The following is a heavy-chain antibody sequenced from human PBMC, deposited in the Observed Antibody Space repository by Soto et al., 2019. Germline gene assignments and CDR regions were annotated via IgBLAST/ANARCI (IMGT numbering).Heavy chain of an antibody. Sequence: PGGSLRLSCAASGFTFSSYAMSWVRQAPGKGLEWVSAISGSGGSTYYADSVKGRFTISRDNSKNTLYLQMNSLRAEDTAVYYCAKGLRYFYCPGDDAFDIWGRGKMVTVSS. CDR2: ISGSGGST. V-gene: IGHV3-23*01. J-gene: IGHJ3*02. CDR1: GFTFSSYA. CDR3: AKGLRYFYCPGDDAFDI. D-gene: IGHD3-9*01.